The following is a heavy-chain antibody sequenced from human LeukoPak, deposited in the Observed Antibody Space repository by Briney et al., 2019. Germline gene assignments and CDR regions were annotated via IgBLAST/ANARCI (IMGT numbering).Heavy chain of an antibody. Sequence: PGGSLRLSCAASGNYWMHWVRQVPGKGLVWVSVIYSGGSTHYADSVKGRFTISRDNSKNTLYLQMNSLRAEDTAVYYCARGHGDPVLDFDYWGQGTLVTVSS. CDR1: GNYW. D-gene: IGHD4-17*01. CDR3: ARGHGDPVLDFDY. J-gene: IGHJ4*02. V-gene: IGHV3-53*01. CDR2: IYSGGST.